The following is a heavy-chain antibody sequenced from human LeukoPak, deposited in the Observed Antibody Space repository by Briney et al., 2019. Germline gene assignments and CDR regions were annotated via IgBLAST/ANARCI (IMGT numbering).Heavy chain of an antibody. D-gene: IGHD3-10*01. V-gene: IGHV3-48*03. CDR1: GFTFSSYE. J-gene: IGHJ4*02. CDR3: AKIRGVWDY. CDR2: ISSTGSTI. Sequence: GGSLRLSCAASGFTFSSYEMNWVRQAPGKGLEWVSYISSTGSTIYYADSVKGRFTISRDNAKNSLYLQMNSLRAEDTAVYYCAKIRGVWDYWGRGTLVTVSS.